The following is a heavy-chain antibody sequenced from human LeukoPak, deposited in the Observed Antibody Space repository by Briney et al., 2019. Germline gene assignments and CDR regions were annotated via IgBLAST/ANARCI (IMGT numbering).Heavy chain of an antibody. V-gene: IGHV3-30*18. J-gene: IGHJ4*02. CDR1: GFTFSSYG. Sequence: TGGSLRLSCAASGFTFSSYGMHWVRQAPGKGLEWVAVISYDGSNKYYADSVKGRFTISRDNSKNTLYLQMNSLRAEDTAVYYCAKDILDGDYGDYWGQGTLVTVSS. D-gene: IGHD4-17*01. CDR3: AKDILDGDYGDY. CDR2: ISYDGSNK.